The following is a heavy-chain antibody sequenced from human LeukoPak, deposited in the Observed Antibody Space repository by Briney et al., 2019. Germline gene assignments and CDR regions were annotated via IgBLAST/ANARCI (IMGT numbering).Heavy chain of an antibody. CDR3: ARDLGVYYGDNHDY. CDR2: ISSSSSYI. D-gene: IGHD4-17*01. J-gene: IGHJ4*02. CDR1: GFTFSSYS. V-gene: IGHV3-21*01. Sequence: GGSLRLSCAASGFTFSSYSMNWVRQAPGKGLEWVSSISSSSSYIYYADSVKGRFTISRDNAKNSLYLQMNSLRAEDTAVYCCARDLGVYYGDNHDYWGQGTLVTVSS.